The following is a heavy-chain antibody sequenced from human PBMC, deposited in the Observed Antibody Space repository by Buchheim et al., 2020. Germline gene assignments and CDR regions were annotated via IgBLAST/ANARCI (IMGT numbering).Heavy chain of an antibody. D-gene: IGHD4-11*01. CDR1: GYTFTSSF. V-gene: IGHV1-46*01. CDR3: AREVTGGAGYFDN. CDR2: VNPSDGGT. J-gene: IGHJ4*03. Sequence: RQPGASVKVSCRTSGYTFTSSFMHWVRRAPGQGLEWMGLVNPSDGGTSYAQNFQGRVTMTRDTSTGTVYMEMSSLRSEDSAVYYGAREVTGGAGYFDNWGQGTL.